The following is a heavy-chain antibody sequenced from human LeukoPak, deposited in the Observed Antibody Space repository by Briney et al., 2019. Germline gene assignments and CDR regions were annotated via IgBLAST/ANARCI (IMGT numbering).Heavy chain of an antibody. CDR3: ATTARSPYDVFDL. V-gene: IGHV4-39*07. Sequence: SETLSLTCTVSGGSISSSNYYWAWIRQTPGKGLEWIGSIYQSGSTYYNPSLKSRVTMSVDTSKNHFSLKLSSVTAADTAVYYCATTARSPYDVFDLWGQGTMVTVSS. CDR1: GGSISSSNYY. J-gene: IGHJ3*01. CDR2: IYQSGST.